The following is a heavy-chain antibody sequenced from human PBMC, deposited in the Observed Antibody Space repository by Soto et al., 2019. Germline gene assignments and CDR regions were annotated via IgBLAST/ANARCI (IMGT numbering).Heavy chain of an antibody. Sequence: EVQLVESGGGLVKPGGSLRLSCAASGFTFSSYSMNWVRQAPGKGLEWVSSISSSSSYIYYADSVKGRFTISRDNDNNSRYLQMNSLRAEDTAVYYCARVPYYDFWRGYYIYYYYYMDVWGKGTTVTVSS. CDR1: GFTFSSYS. V-gene: IGHV3-21*01. J-gene: IGHJ6*03. D-gene: IGHD3-3*01. CDR2: ISSSSSYI. CDR3: ARVPYYDFWRGYYIYYYYYMDV.